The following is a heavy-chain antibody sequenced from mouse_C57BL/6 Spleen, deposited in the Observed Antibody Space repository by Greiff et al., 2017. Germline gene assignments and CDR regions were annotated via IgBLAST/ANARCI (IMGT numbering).Heavy chain of an antibody. CDR3: ARDSSGPFAY. CDR2: IYPSDSET. J-gene: IGHJ3*01. V-gene: IGHV1-61*01. Sequence: QVQLQQSGAELVRPGSSVKLSCKASGYTFTSYWMDWVKQRPGQGLEWIGNIYPSDSETHYNQKFKDKATLTVDKSSSTAYMQLSSLTSEDSAVYYCARDSSGPFAYWGQGTLVTVSA. CDR1: GYTFTSYW. D-gene: IGHD3-2*02.